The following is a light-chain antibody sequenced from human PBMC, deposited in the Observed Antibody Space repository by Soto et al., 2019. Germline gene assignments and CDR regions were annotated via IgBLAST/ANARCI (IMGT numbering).Light chain of an antibody. V-gene: IGKV3-11*01. CDR2: DAS. CDR1: QSVSSY. Sequence: EIVLTQSPATLSLSPGERATLSCRASQSVSSYLAWYQQKPGQAPRLLIYDASNRATSIPARFSGSGSGTDFTLTISSLEPEDFAVYYCQQHNNWLTFDGGNKVEIK. J-gene: IGKJ4*01. CDR3: QQHNNWLT.